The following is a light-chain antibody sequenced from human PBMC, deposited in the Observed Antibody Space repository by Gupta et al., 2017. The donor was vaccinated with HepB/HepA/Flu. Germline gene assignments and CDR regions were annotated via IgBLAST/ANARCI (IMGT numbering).Light chain of an antibody. CDR3: QQNVSTPLT. Sequence: SQMTQSPSSLSASIGDKVTITCRASQSIYFYLNWYQQKPGKAPKVLISVASNLQSGVPSRFSGGGSGTNFTLTITRLQLEEFATYFCQQNVSTPLTFGGGTKVQIK. J-gene: IGKJ4*01. V-gene: IGKV1-39*01. CDR1: QSIYFY. CDR2: VAS.